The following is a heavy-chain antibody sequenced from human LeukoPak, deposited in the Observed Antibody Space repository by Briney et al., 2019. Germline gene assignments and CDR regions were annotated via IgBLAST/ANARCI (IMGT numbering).Heavy chain of an antibody. CDR3: ARVTTVGGRYLDL. D-gene: IGHD4-23*01. Sequence: GGSLGLSCAGSGFTFSSYEMNWVRQAPGKGLEWISYIGSGSYTIYYADSVKGRFTTFRDNAKNSLYLQMNGLRAEDTAVYYCARVTTVGGRYLDLWGCGTLVTVSS. V-gene: IGHV3-48*03. CDR1: GFTFSSYE. CDR2: IGSGSYTI. J-gene: IGHJ2*01.